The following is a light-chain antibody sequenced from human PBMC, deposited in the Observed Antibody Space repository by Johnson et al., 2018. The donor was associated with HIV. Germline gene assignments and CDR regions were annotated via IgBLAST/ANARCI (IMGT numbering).Light chain of an antibody. J-gene: IGLJ1*01. CDR3: VTWDSSLRDYV. CDR2: DNN. Sequence: QSVLTQPPSVSAAPGQQVTISCSGCSSNIGNNSVSWYQQLPGKAPKLLIYDNNKRPSGIPDRFSGSKSDTSATQGTAGLHTGDEADYYCVTWDSSLRDYVCGTGTKVTVL. V-gene: IGLV1-51*01. CDR1: SSNIGNNS.